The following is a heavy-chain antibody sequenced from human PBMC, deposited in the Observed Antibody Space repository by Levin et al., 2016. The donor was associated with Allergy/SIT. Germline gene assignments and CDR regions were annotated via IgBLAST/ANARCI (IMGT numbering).Heavy chain of an antibody. Sequence: GGPLRLSCEASGITFTTYWMHWVRQLPGKGLVWVSRINKDGSITNYADSVKGRFTISRDNAKNTLYLQMHSLRVEDTAVYYCVRPITYYNDDSAYQYWGQGTLVTVSS. CDR3: VRPITYYNDDSAYQY. V-gene: IGHV3-74*01. CDR2: INKDGSIT. D-gene: IGHD3-22*01. CDR1: GITFTTYW. J-gene: IGHJ4*02.